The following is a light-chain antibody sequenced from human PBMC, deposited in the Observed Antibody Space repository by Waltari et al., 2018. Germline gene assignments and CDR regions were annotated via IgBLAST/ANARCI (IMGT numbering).Light chain of an antibody. Sequence: EIVLTQSPDTLSLSPGERVTLSCMASQTITSSYLAWYQQKPGQAPRLLIYGASSRATGISDRFSGRGSGTDFTLTISRLEPEDVAVYYCQQYGASPHSFGPGSKVHV. CDR1: QTITSSY. CDR3: QQYGASPHS. CDR2: GAS. V-gene: IGKV3-20*01. J-gene: IGKJ3*01.